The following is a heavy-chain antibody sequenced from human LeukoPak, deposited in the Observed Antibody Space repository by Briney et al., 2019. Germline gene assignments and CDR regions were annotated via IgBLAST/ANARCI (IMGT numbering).Heavy chain of an antibody. Sequence: ASVKVSCKASGGTFSSYAISWVRQAPGQGLEWMGRIIPILGIANYTQKFQGRVTITADKSTSTAYMELSSLRSEDTAVYYCARASMDYYGMDVWGQGTTVTVSS. D-gene: IGHD2-2*03. CDR1: GGTFSSYA. CDR3: ARASMDYYGMDV. V-gene: IGHV1-69*04. CDR2: IIPILGIA. J-gene: IGHJ6*02.